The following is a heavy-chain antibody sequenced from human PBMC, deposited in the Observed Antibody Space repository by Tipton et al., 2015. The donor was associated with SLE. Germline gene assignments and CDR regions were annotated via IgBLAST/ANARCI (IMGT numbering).Heavy chain of an antibody. J-gene: IGHJ4*02. CDR1: GFTFSSYW. V-gene: IGHV3-49*04. CDR2: IRSKAYGGTT. CDR3: TRVQDAPFDY. Sequence: SLRLSCAASGFTFSSYWMSWVRQAPGKGLEWVGFIRSKAYGGTTEYAASVKGRFTISRDDSKSIAYLQMNSLKTEDTAVYYCTRVQDAPFDYWGQGTLVTVSS.